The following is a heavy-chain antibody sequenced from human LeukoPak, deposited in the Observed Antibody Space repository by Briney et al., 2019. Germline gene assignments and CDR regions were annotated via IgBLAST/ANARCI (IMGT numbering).Heavy chain of an antibody. V-gene: IGHV3-7*01. Sequence: GGSLRLSCAASGFTLSYYWMSWVRQAPGRGLEWVVNIQEDGSNRYYVGSVKGRFTISRDNAKNSVYLQMNSLRAEDTAVYYCAREARGTRAAFDIWGQGTMVTVS. D-gene: IGHD1-1*01. CDR2: IQEDGSNR. CDR1: GFTLSYYW. CDR3: AREARGTRAAFDI. J-gene: IGHJ3*02.